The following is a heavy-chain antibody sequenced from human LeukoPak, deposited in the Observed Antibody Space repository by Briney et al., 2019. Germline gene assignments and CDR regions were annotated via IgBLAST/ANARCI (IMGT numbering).Heavy chain of an antibody. CDR1: GFTFDEYA. V-gene: IGHV3-9*01. D-gene: IGHD2-15*01. Sequence: QPGRSLRLSCAASGFTFDEYAMHWVRQAPGKGLEWVAGISWSRYIIEYADFVRGRFTISRDNAKNSLYLQMNSLRAEDSAMFYCVRDHVGGSCVDCPLGDAFDTWGQGTMATVSS. J-gene: IGHJ3*02. CDR2: ISWSRYII. CDR3: VRDHVGGSCVDCPLGDAFDT.